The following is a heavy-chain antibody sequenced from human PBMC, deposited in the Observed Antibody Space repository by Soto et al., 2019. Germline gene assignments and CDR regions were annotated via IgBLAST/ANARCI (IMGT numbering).Heavy chain of an antibody. J-gene: IGHJ4*02. D-gene: IGHD3-9*01. CDR3: ARGYTLTGYDLTRRDFLDS. Sequence: QVQLQESGPGLVEPSQTLSLTCSVSGDSINNDNYYWSWIRQPPGKGLEWVANIFNSGSAYSNPSLQSLPTVSFDTSRTQSDLNLRSVTVADSAVYFCARGYTLTGYDLTRRDFLDSWAQGLLVTVSS. CDR2: IFNSGSA. CDR1: GDSINNDNYY. V-gene: IGHV4-30-4*01.